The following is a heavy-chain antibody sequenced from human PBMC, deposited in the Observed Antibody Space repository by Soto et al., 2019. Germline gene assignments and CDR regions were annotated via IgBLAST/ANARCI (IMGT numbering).Heavy chain of an antibody. J-gene: IGHJ4*02. V-gene: IGHV4-39*07. Sequence: SETLSLTCTVSGGSISSSSYYWGWIRQPPGKGLEWIGSIYYSGNTYYNPSLKSRVTISVDTAKNQFSLKLSSVTAADTAVYYCARVPDYWGQGTLVTVSS. CDR3: ARVPDY. CDR2: IYYSGNT. CDR1: GGSISSSSYY.